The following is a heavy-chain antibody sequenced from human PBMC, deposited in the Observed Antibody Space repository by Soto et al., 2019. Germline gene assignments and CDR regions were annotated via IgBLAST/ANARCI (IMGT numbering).Heavy chain of an antibody. CDR2: INHSGST. D-gene: IGHD3-3*01. Sequence: QVQLQQWGAGLLKPSETLSLTCAVYGGSFSGYYWSWIRQPPGKGLEWIGEINHSGSTNYNPSLMSRVTISVDTSKNQFSLKLSSVTAADTAVYYCARGSPALRFLNSSGMDVWGQGTTVTVSS. V-gene: IGHV4-34*01. CDR1: GGSFSGYY. J-gene: IGHJ6*02. CDR3: ARGSPALRFLNSSGMDV.